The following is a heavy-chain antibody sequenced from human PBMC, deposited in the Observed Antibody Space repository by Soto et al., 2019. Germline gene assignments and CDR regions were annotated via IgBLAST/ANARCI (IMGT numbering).Heavy chain of an antibody. V-gene: IGHV4-31*03. CDR2: LYYSGNT. D-gene: IGHD5-12*01. CDR1: GGSISSGGYY. Sequence: QVQLQESGPGLVKPSQTLSLTCTVSGGSISSGGYYWSWIRQHPGKGLEWIGYLYYSGNTYYNPSLKSRVTISVDTSKNQFSLQLSSVTAADTAVYYCASGRDGYNDYWGQGTLVTVSS. J-gene: IGHJ4*02. CDR3: ASGRDGYNDY.